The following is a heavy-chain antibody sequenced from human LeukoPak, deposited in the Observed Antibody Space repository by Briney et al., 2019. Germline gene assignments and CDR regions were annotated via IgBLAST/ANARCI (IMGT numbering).Heavy chain of an antibody. J-gene: IGHJ6*02. CDR3: ARERVEAMDV. CDR1: GFTFSSYE. Sequence: GGSLRLSCAASGFTFSSYEMNWVRQAPGKGLEWVSYISSSGSTIYYADSVKGRFTISRDNAKNSLYLQMNSLRAEDTAVYYCARERVEAMDVWGQGTTVTVSS. CDR2: ISSSGSTI. D-gene: IGHD2-15*01. V-gene: IGHV3-48*03.